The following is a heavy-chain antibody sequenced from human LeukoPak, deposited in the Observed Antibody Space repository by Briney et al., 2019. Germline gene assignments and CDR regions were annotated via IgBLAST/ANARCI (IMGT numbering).Heavy chain of an antibody. J-gene: IGHJ6*03. Sequence: PSETLSLTCTVSGGSISSSSYYWGWIRQPPGKGLEWIGSIYYSGSTYYNPSLKSRVTISVDTSKNQCSLKLSSVTAADTAVYYCARPNYYYYYMDVWGKGTTVTVSS. CDR3: ARPNYYYYYMDV. CDR2: IYYSGST. V-gene: IGHV4-39*01. CDR1: GGSISSSSYY.